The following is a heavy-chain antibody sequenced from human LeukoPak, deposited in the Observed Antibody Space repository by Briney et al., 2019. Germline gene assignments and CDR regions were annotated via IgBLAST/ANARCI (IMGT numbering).Heavy chain of an antibody. CDR1: GFTFSSYS. CDR3: ARDQAGSGHYADY. J-gene: IGHJ4*02. CDR2: ISSSSSYI. D-gene: IGHD3-10*01. V-gene: IGHV3-21*01. Sequence: GGSLRLSCAASGFTFSSYSVNWVRQAPGKGLEWVSSISSSSSYIYYADSVKGRFTISRDNSKNTLYLQMNSLRTEDTAVYYCARDQAGSGHYADYWGQGTLVTVSS.